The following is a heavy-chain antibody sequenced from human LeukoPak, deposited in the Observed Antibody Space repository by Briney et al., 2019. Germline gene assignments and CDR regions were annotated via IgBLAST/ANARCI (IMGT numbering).Heavy chain of an antibody. V-gene: IGHV4-59*01. CDR1: GGSISTYY. D-gene: IGHD6-13*01. J-gene: IGHJ6*02. CDR3: ARGVAAAGYYYGMDV. CDR2: IYYSGST. Sequence: SETLSLTCTVSGGSISTYYGNWIRQAPGKGLEWIGYIYYSGSTNYNPSLKSRVTMSVDTSRNQFSLKLSSVTAADMAVYYCARGVAAAGYYYGMDVWGQGTTVTVSS.